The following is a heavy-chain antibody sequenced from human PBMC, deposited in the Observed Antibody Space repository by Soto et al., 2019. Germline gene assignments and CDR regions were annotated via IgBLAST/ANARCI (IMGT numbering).Heavy chain of an antibody. J-gene: IGHJ3*02. CDR3: ATTYYYDSSGYYGQADAFDI. CDR2: IDPSDSYT. D-gene: IGHD3-22*01. Sequence: GESLKISCKGSGYSFTSYWISWVRQLHGKGLEWMGRIDPSDSYTNYSPSFQGHVTISADKSISTAYLQWSSLKASDTAMYYCATTYYYDSSGYYGQADAFDIWGQGTMVT. V-gene: IGHV5-10-1*01. CDR1: GYSFTSYW.